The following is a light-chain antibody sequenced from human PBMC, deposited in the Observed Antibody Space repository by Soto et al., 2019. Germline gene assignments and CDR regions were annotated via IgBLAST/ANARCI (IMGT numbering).Light chain of an antibody. CDR3: QTWGTGIRV. J-gene: IGLJ1*01. CDR2: VNCDGSH. CDR1: SGHSDYA. V-gene: IGLV4-69*01. Sequence: PVLTQSPSASASLGASVKLTCTLSSGHSDYAIAWHQQPPEKGPRCLMKVNCDGSHSKEDGIPDRFSGSSSGAERYLTISSPQSEDEADYYCQTWGTGIRVFGTGTKLTVL.